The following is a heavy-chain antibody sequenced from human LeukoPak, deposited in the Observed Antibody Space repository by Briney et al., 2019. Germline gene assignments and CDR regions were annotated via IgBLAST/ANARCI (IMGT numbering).Heavy chain of an antibody. Sequence: GSLRLSCAASGLTVNNNYMNLVRQAPGKGLEWVSALYIGGNTYYADSVRGRFTISRDNSKNTLYLQMNSLRAEDTAIYYCMTAAGYNFGQYWGQGTLVTVSS. D-gene: IGHD5-18*01. CDR1: GLTVNNNY. V-gene: IGHV3-53*01. CDR3: MTAAGYNFGQY. J-gene: IGHJ4*02. CDR2: LYIGGNT.